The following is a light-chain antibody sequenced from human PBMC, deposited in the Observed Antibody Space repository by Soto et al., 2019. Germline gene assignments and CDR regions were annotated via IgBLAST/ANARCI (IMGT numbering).Light chain of an antibody. CDR1: SSNIGTGYD. CDR3: QSYDSNLSVV. J-gene: IGLJ2*01. Sequence: LVTQPPSVSGAPGQRVTISCTGSSSNIGTGYDVHWYQQLPGTAPKLLIYGNSNRPSGVPDRFSGSKSGTSASLAITGLQAEDEADYYCQSYDSNLSVVFGGGTKLTVL. CDR2: GNS. V-gene: IGLV1-40*01.